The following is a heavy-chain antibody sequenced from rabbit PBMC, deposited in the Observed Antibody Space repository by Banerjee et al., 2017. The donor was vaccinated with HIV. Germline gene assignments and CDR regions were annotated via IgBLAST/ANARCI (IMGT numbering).Heavy chain of an antibody. J-gene: IGHJ4*01. CDR1: GFDLSSSYW. CDR2: IYTDSSGNT. CDR3: ARGAGSSPSQYYFTL. D-gene: IGHD8-1*01. V-gene: IGHV1S40*01. Sequence: QSLEESGGDLVKPGASLTLTCTASGFDLSSSYWICWVRQAPGKGLEWIACIYTDSSGNTYYASWAKGRFTISKTSSTTVTLQMTSLTAADTATYFCARGAGSSPSQYYFTLWGPGTLVTVS.